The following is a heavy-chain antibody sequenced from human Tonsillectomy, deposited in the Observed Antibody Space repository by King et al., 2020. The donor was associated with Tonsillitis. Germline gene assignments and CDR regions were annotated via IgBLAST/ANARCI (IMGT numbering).Heavy chain of an antibody. CDR2: IYYSGST. V-gene: IGHV4-59*01. Sequence: QLQESGPGLVKPSETLSLTCTVSGGSISSYYWSWIRQPPGKGLEWIGYIYYSGSTNYNPSLKSRVTISVDTSKNQFSLKLSSVTAADTAVYYCARFLGYCSSTSCYVYAFDIWGQGTMVTVSS. CDR1: GGSISSYY. J-gene: IGHJ3*02. D-gene: IGHD2-2*01. CDR3: ARFLGYCSSTSCYVYAFDI.